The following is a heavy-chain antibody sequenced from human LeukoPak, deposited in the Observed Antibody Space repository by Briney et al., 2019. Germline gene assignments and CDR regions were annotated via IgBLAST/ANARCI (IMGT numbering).Heavy chain of an antibody. V-gene: IGHV4-34*01. CDR2: INHSGST. J-gene: IGHJ4*02. CDR1: GGSFSGYY. CDR3: ARDGPIGVYY. Sequence: SETLSLTCAVYGGSFSGYYWSWIRQPPGKGLEGIVEINHSGSTNYNPSLKSRVTISVDTSKNQFSLKLSSVTAADPAVYYCARDGPIGVYYWGQGTLVTVSS. D-gene: IGHD3-16*01.